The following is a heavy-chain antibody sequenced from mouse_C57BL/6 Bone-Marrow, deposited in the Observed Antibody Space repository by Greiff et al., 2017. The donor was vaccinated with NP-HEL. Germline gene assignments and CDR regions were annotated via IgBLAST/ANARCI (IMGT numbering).Heavy chain of an antibody. J-gene: IGHJ3*01. CDR2: IYPSDSEN. Sequence: QVQLQQPGAELVRPGSSVKLSCKASGYTFTSYWMDWVKQRPGQGLEWIGNIYPSDSENHYNQKFKDKATLTVDKSSSTAYMQLSSLTSDDSAVYYCARRAQAFAYWGQGTLVTVSA. CDR1: GYTFTSYW. CDR3: ARRAQAFAY. D-gene: IGHD3-2*02. V-gene: IGHV1-61*01.